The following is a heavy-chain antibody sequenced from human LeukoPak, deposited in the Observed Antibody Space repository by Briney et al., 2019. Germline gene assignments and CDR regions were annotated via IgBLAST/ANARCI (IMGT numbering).Heavy chain of an antibody. D-gene: IGHD4-23*01. CDR3: ARDLETAVVTPPTYYGMDV. CDR1: GGSIDNYY. CDR2: IYFSGST. Sequence: PSETLSLTCTVSGGSIDNYYWSWIRQPPGKGLEWIGYIYFSGSTKYNPSLKSRVTISVDTSKNQFSLKLTSMTAADTAVYYCARDLETAVVTPPTYYGMDVWGQWTTVTLSS. J-gene: IGHJ6*02. V-gene: IGHV4-59*01.